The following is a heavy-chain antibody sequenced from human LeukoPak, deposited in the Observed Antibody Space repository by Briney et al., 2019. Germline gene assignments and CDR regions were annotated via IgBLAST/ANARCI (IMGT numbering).Heavy chain of an antibody. J-gene: IGHJ6*04. CDR3: ARGITMVRGVIRHYYYYGMDV. Sequence: SQTLSLTCAVSGGSISSGGHSWSWIRQPPGKGLEWIGYIYHSGSTYYNPSLKSRVTISVDRSKNQFSLKLSSVTAADTAVYYCARGITMVRGVIRHYYYYGMDVWGKGTTVTVSS. V-gene: IGHV4-30-2*01. CDR2: IYHSGST. D-gene: IGHD3-10*01. CDR1: GGSISSGGHS.